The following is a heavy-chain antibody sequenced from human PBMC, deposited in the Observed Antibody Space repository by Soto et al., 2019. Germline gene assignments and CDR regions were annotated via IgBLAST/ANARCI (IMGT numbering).Heavy chain of an antibody. J-gene: IGHJ4*02. V-gene: IGHV4-59*01. Sequence: PSETLSLTCTVSGGSISSYYWSWIRKPPGKGLEWIGYIYYSGSTNYNPSLKSRVTISVDTSKNQFSLKLSSVTAADTAVYYCARRGELGATTVDYWAREPWSPSPQ. CDR1: GGSISSYY. CDR3: ARRGELGATTVDY. D-gene: IGHD1-26*01. CDR2: IYYSGST.